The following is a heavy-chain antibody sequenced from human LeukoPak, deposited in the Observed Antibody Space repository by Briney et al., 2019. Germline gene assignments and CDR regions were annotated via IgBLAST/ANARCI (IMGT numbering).Heavy chain of an antibody. CDR3: ARGTYYYDSSGYLPFDY. CDR2: IYTSGST. D-gene: IGHD3-22*01. J-gene: IGHJ4*02. V-gene: IGHV4-39*07. CDR1: GGSISSNSYY. Sequence: PSETQSLTCAVSGGSISSNSYYWGWIRQPPGKGLEWIGRIYTSGSTNYNPSLKSRVTMSVDTSKNQFSLKLSSVTAADTAVYYCARGTYYYDSSGYLPFDYWGQGTLVTVSS.